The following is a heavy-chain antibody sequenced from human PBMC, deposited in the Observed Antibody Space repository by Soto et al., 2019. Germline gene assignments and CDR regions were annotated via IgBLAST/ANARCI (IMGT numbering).Heavy chain of an antibody. CDR3: TTEGMGSGSYYVSMYYFDY. CDR2: IKSKTDGGTT. D-gene: IGHD1-26*01. CDR1: GFTFSNAW. J-gene: IGHJ4*02. Sequence: EVQLVESGGGLVKPGGSLRLSCAASGFTFSNAWMSWVRQAPGKGLEWVGRIKSKTDGGTTDYAAPVKGRFTISRDDSKNTLYLQMNSLKTEDTAVYYCTTEGMGSGSYYVSMYYFDYWGQGTLVTVSS. V-gene: IGHV3-15*01.